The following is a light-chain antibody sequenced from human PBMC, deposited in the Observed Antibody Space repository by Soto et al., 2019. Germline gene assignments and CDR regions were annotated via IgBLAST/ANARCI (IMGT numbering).Light chain of an antibody. CDR2: EVS. CDR3: SSYTTSTTIE. Sequence: QSALTQPASVSGSPGQSITISCTGTSSDVGAYNYVSWYQQRPGKAPKLMIFEVSNWASGVSIRFSGSKSGNTASLTISGLQAEDEADYYCSSYTTSTTIEIGGGTKLTVL. J-gene: IGLJ2*01. CDR1: SSDVGAYNY. V-gene: IGLV2-14*01.